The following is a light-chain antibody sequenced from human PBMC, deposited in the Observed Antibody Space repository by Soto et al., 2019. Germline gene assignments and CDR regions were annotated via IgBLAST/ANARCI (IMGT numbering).Light chain of an antibody. J-gene: IGKJ5*01. CDR3: QQYGSSPIT. CDR2: GAS. V-gene: IGKV3-20*01. CDR1: QSVTSNA. Sequence: EIVLTQSSVPLSLSPGERATLSCRASQSVTSNALAWYQQQPGQAPRLIIYGASSRATGIPDRFSGSGSGTDCTLTISRLEPEDVAVYYCQQYGSSPITLGQGTRLEIK.